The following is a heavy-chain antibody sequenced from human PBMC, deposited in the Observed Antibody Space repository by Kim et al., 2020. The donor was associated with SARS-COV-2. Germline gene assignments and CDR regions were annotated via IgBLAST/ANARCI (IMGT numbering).Heavy chain of an antibody. D-gene: IGHD2-15*01. CDR1: GFTFSSYG. Sequence: GGSLRLSCAASGFTFSSYGMHWVRQAPGKGLEWVAVISYDGSNKYYADSVKGRFTISRDNSKNTLYLQMNSLRAEDTAVYYCAKDFQGSGFDYWGQGTLVTVSS. V-gene: IGHV3-30*18. CDR3: AKDFQGSGFDY. J-gene: IGHJ4*02. CDR2: ISYDGSNK.